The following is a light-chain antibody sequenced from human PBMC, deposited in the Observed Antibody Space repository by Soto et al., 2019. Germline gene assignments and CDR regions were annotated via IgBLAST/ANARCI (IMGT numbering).Light chain of an antibody. CDR3: QSYDISLSGYV. V-gene: IGLV1-40*01. CDR2: GNS. J-gene: IGLJ1*01. Sequence: QAVVTQPPSVSGAPGQRVTISCTGSSPNIGAGYDVHWYQQLPGTAPKLLIYGNSNRPSGVPDRFSGSKSGTSASLAITGLQAEDEADYYCQSYDISLSGYVFGTGTKLTVL. CDR1: SPNIGAGYD.